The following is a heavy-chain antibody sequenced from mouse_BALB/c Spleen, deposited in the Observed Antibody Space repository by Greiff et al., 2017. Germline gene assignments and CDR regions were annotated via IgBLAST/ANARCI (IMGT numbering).Heavy chain of an antibody. J-gene: IGHJ4*01. CDR2: ISSGGST. D-gene: IGHD1-1*02. V-gene: IGHV5-6-5*01. CDR1: GFTFSSYA. CDR3: ARGQELWHYAMDY. Sequence: EVKLEESGGGLVKPGGSLKLSCAASGFTFSSYAMSWVRQTPEKRLEWVASISSGGSTYYPDIVKGRFTISRDNARNILYLQMSSLRSEDTAMYYCARGQELWHYAMDYWGQGTSVTVSS.